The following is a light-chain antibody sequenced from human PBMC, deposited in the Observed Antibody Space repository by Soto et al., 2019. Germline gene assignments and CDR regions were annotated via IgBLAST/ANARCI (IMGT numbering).Light chain of an antibody. V-gene: IGKV3-11*01. CDR2: DAS. CDR3: QHRSIWPA. J-gene: IGKJ5*01. CDR1: QSVSSY. Sequence: EIVLTQSPATLSLSPGERATLSCRASQSVSSYLAWYQQKPGQAPRLLISDASTRATGIPARFSGSGSGTDFTLTISSLEPEDFAVYYCQHRSIWPAFGQGTRLDIK.